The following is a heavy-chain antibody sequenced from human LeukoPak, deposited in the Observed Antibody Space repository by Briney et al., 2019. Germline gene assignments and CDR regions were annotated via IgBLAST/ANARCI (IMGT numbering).Heavy chain of an antibody. V-gene: IGHV5-51*01. J-gene: IGHJ4*02. Sequence: GESLKISCKCSGYSFTTYWIGWLRQMPGKGLEWMGIIYPDDSDTRYSPSFQGHVTISADKSISTAYLQWSRLKASDTAIYYCARRLLGSGSFYFDSWGQGTLVTVSS. CDR3: ARRLLGSGSFYFDS. CDR1: GYSFTTYW. CDR2: IYPDDSDT. D-gene: IGHD3-10*01.